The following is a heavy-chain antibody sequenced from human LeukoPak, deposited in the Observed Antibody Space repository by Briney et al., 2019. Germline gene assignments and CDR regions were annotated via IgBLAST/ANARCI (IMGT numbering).Heavy chain of an antibody. Sequence: GGSLRLSCADSGFTFSGYWMNWVRQAPGKGLEWVANINQSGGEKYYVDSVKGRFTISRDSSKNTLFLQMNSLRVEDTAVYYCARDPPGIAASGTYYWGQGTLVTVSS. CDR2: INQSGGEK. J-gene: IGHJ4*02. CDR3: ARDPPGIAASGTYY. D-gene: IGHD6-13*01. CDR1: GFTFSGYW. V-gene: IGHV3-7*03.